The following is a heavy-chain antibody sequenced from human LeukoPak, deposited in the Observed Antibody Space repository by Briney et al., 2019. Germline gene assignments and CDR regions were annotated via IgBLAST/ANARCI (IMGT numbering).Heavy chain of an antibody. J-gene: IGHJ4*02. CDR2: IIPIFGTA. Sequence: SVKVSCKASGGIFSSYAISWVRQAPGQGLEWMGGIIPIFGTANYAQKFQGRVTITADESTSTAYMELSSLRSEDTAVYFCAREHPYYYDSSGPDYWGQGTLVTVS. CDR3: AREHPYYYDSSGPDY. CDR1: GGIFSSYA. D-gene: IGHD3-22*01. V-gene: IGHV1-69*01.